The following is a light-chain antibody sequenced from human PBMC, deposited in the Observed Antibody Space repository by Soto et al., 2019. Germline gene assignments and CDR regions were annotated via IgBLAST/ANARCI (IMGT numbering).Light chain of an antibody. CDR2: GAS. CDR1: QRVSSGY. V-gene: IGKV3-20*01. J-gene: IGKJ4*02. CDR3: QQYGSSPLT. Sequence: EIVLTQSPGTLYLSPGERAALSCRASQRVSSGYLAWYQQKHGQAPRLLIYGASSRATGIPDRLSGSGSRTDFTLTISSVEPEDFGVYYCQQYGSSPLTFGGGTTVEIK.